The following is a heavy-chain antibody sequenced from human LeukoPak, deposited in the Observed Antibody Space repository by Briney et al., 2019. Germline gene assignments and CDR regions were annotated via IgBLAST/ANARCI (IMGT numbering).Heavy chain of an antibody. J-gene: IGHJ3*02. D-gene: IGHD3-22*01. CDR1: GFTFSSYW. Sequence: PGGSLRLSCAASGFTFSSYWMHWVRQAPGKGLVWVSRINSDGSSTSYADSVKGRFTISRDNAKNTLYLQMNSLRAEDTAVYYCARDFDSSGYYDAFDIWGQGTMVTVSS. CDR2: INSDGSST. CDR3: ARDFDSSGYYDAFDI. V-gene: IGHV3-74*01.